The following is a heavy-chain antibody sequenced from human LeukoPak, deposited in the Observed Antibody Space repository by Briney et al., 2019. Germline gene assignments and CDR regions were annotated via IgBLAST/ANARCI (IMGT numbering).Heavy chain of an antibody. V-gene: IGHV4-38-2*01. D-gene: IGHD2-2*01. Sequence: SSETLSLACAVSGYSISSGYYWGWIRQPPGKGLEWIGEINHSGSTNYNPSLKSRVTISVDTSKNQFSLKLSSVTAADTAVYYCAKLPAAMGYNYYYYYGMDVWGKGTTVTVSS. CDR3: AKLPAAMGYNYYYYYGMDV. J-gene: IGHJ6*04. CDR1: GYSISSGYY. CDR2: INHSGST.